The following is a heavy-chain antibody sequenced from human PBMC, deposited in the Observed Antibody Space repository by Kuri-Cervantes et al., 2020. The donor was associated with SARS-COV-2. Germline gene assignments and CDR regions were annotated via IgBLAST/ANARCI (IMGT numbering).Heavy chain of an antibody. D-gene: IGHD3-3*01. CDR3: ARAYDFWSGYYPH. V-gene: IGHV3-23*01. CDR1: DFSFGRYG. Sequence: GESLKISCTASDFSFGRYGMSWVRQAPGKGLEWVSSISSISDNTYYADFVRGRFATTRDSSKNTLYLHMDSLRAEDTAVYYCARAYDFWSGYYPHWGQGTLVTVSS. CDR2: ISSISDNT. J-gene: IGHJ4*02.